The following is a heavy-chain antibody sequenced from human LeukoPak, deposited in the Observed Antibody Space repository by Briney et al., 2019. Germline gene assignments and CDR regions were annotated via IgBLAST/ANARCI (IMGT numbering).Heavy chain of an antibody. J-gene: IGHJ4*02. CDR2: IYWDDDK. D-gene: IGHD3-22*01. CDR3: AHSFRYYYDSSGLKGVFDY. CDR1: GFSLSTSGVG. V-gene: IGHV2-5*02. Sequence: SGPTLVNPTQTLTLTCTFSGFSLSTSGVGVGWIRQPPGKALEWLALIYWDDDKRYSPSLKSRLTITKDTSKNQVVLTMTNMDPVDTATYYCAHSFRYYYDSSGLKGVFDYWGQGTLVTVSS.